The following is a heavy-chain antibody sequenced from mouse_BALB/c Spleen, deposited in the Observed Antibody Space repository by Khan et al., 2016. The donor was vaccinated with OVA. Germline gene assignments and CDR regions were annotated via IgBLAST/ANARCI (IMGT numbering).Heavy chain of an antibody. J-gene: IGHJ3*01. CDR3: VRDGAYYRNDGWFAY. CDR2: INPNNGYT. D-gene: IGHD2-14*01. V-gene: IGHV1-4*01. Sequence: VQLQQSGAELARPGASVKMSCKTSGYTFTSYTIHWIKLRPGQGLEWIGYINPNNGYTNYTQKFKDKATLTAAKSSTTVYMQLSSLPSDDSEFFNSVRDGAYYRNDGWFAYWGQGTLVTVSA. CDR1: GYTFTSYT.